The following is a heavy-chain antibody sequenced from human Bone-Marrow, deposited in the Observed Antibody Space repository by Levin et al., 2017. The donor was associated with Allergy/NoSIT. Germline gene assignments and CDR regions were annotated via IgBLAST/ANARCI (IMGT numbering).Heavy chain of an antibody. CDR1: GFTFSTYA. CDR3: VREGLCTNGGCFGPLDY. D-gene: IGHD2-8*01. Sequence: PGGSLRLSCAISGFTFSTYAMHWVRQAPGKGLEWVTVISYDESHIDHADSVKGRFTISRDNSKNTLYLHMNSLRAEDTAVYYCVREGLCTNGGCFGPLDYWGQGTLVTVSS. J-gene: IGHJ4*02. V-gene: IGHV3-30*04. CDR2: ISYDESHI.